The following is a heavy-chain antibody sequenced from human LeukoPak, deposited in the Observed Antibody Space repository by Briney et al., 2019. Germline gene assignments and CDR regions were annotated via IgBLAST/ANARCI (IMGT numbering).Heavy chain of an antibody. Sequence: PGGSLRLSCAASGFTFSSYAMSWVRQAPGKGLEWVSAISGSGGSTYYADSVKGRFTISRDNSKNTLYLQMNSLRAEDTAVYYCAKTGGQYSSSWYYFDYWGQGTLVTVSS. CDR1: GFTFSSYA. V-gene: IGHV3-23*01. CDR3: AKTGGQYSSSWYYFDY. D-gene: IGHD6-13*01. CDR2: ISGSGGST. J-gene: IGHJ4*02.